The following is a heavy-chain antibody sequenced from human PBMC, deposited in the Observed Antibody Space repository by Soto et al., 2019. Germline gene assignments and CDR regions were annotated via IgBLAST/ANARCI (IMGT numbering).Heavy chain of an antibody. J-gene: IGHJ5*02. CDR1: GFTFSDYE. CDR3: AREGGFDWFYP. V-gene: IGHV3-48*03. CDR2: ISLSGTTI. Sequence: EVHLVESGGGLVQPGGSLRLSCAASGFTFSDYEMNWVRQAPGKGLEWVSYISLSGTTIHYADSVKGRFTISRDNAKNSVYLQRNSLRVEDTAIYYCAREGGFDWFYPWGQGTLVTVAS.